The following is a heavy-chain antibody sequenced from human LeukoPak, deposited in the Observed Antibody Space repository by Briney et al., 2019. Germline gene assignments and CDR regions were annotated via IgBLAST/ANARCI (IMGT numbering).Heavy chain of an antibody. CDR1: GFTFTNYA. Sequence: GGSLRFSCAASGFTFTNYAMSWVRQAPGKGLEWVSGISDVEKIPYYSDSVKGRFTISRDNSKKTVYLQMNNLRAEDTAVYFCARHDSYIPYWGQGIPVTVSS. V-gene: IGHV3-23*01. D-gene: IGHD3-10*01. CDR2: ISDVEKIP. J-gene: IGHJ4*02. CDR3: ARHDSYIPY.